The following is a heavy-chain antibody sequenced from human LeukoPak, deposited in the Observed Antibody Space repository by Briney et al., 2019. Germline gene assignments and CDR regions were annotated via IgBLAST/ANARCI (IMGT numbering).Heavy chain of an antibody. Sequence: SQTLSLTCAIYGDSVSSNSAAWNWIRQSPSRGLEWQGRTYYRSKWYNDYAVSVKSRITINPDTSKNQFSLQLNSVTPEDTAVYYCARDRGRQQLEYYYYYGMDVWGQGTTVTLSS. J-gene: IGHJ6*02. D-gene: IGHD6-13*01. CDR3: ARDRGRQQLEYYYYYGMDV. V-gene: IGHV6-1*01. CDR2: TYYRSKWYN. CDR1: GDSVSSNSAA.